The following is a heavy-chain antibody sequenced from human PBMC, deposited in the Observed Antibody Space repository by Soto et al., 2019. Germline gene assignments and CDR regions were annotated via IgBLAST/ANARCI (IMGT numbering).Heavy chain of an antibody. D-gene: IGHD4-17*01. CDR2: FDPEDGET. J-gene: IGHJ4*02. CDR3: ATARYLYGDHPYFDY. Sequence: ASVKVSCKGSGYTLTELSMHWVRQAPGKGLEWMGGFDPEDGETIYAQKFQGRVTMTEDTSTDTAYMELSSLRSEDTAVYYCATARYLYGDHPYFDYWGQGTLVTVSS. CDR1: GYTLTELS. V-gene: IGHV1-24*01.